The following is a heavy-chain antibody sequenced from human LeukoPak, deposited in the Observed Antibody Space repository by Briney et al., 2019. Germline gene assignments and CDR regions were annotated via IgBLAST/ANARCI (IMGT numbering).Heavy chain of an antibody. CDR1: GFTFSSYG. CDR3: AKAYYDILTGYYSLFDY. V-gene: IGHV3-33*06. D-gene: IGHD3-9*01. Sequence: GGSLRLSCAASGFTFSSYGMHWVRQAPGKGLEWVAVIWYDGSNKYYADSVKGRFTISRDNSKNTLYLQMNSLRAEDTAVYYCAKAYYDILTGYYSLFDYWGQGTLVTVSS. J-gene: IGHJ4*02. CDR2: IWYDGSNK.